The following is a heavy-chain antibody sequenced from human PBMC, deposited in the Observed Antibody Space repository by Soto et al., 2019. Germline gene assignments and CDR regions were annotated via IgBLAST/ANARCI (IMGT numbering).Heavy chain of an antibody. Sequence: GASLKVSCKASGYTFTSYDTNWVRQATGQGLEWMGWMNPNSGNTGYAQKFQGRVTMTRNTSISTAYMELSSLRSEDTAVYYCARGTYYYGSGIDYWGQGTLVTVSS. CDR2: MNPNSGNT. CDR1: GYTFTSYD. V-gene: IGHV1-8*01. D-gene: IGHD3-10*01. J-gene: IGHJ4*02. CDR3: ARGTYYYGSGIDY.